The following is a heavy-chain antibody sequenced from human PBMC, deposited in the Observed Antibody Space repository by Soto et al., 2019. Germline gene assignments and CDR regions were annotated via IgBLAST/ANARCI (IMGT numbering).Heavy chain of an antibody. CDR3: ASGAFCGGALGCRDRDV. J-gene: IGHJ6*01. CDR1: GYKFISHS. V-gene: IGHV1-18*01. D-gene: IGHD2-21*01. CDR2: ISAYNGNT. Sequence: QIQLVQSGGEVKKPGASVKVSCKSSGYKFISHSITWVRQAPGQGLEWMGRISAYNGNTNYAQKLQGRVTMTTDTSTNTAYMELRSLRSDDTAAYYCASGAFCGGALGCRDRDVLVQGTTVTVSS.